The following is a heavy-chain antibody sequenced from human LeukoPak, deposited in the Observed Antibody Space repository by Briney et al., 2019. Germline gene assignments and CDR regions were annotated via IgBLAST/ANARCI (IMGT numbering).Heavy chain of an antibody. CDR1: VGSFSGYY. CDR2: INHSGST. V-gene: IGHV4-34*01. Sequence: SETLSLTCAVYVGSFSGYYWSWIRQPPGKGLEWIGEINHSGSTNCNPSLKSRVTISIDTSKNQFSLKVRSVTAADTAVYYCARVPVTYYFYYMDVWGKGTTVTVSS. J-gene: IGHJ6*03. D-gene: IGHD4-11*01. CDR3: ARVPVTYYFYYMDV.